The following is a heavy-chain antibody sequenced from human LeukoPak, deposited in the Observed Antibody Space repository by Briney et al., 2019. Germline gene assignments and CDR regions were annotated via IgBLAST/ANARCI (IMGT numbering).Heavy chain of an antibody. Sequence: PSQTLSLTCTVSGGSISSGGYFWSWIRQHPGKGLEWIGYIYYSGSTYYNPSLKGRVTISVDTSKNQFSLRLSSVIATDTAIYYCASVSYDTSLQHWGQGTLVTVSS. CDR1: GGSISSGGYF. J-gene: IGHJ1*01. V-gene: IGHV4-31*03. D-gene: IGHD3-22*01. CDR2: IYYSGST. CDR3: ASVSYDTSLQH.